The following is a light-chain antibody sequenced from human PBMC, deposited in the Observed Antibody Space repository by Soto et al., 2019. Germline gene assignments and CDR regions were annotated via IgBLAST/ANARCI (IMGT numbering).Light chain of an antibody. CDR1: QSVRNDH. CDR3: QQYGTTPWT. CDR2: RAV. V-gene: IGKV3-20*01. J-gene: IGKJ1*01. Sequence: EIVLTQSPGTLCLSPGERATLACSASQSVRNDHVAWYQQKTGQAPRLLISRAVTRAIGIPDRFSGSGSGTGFTLTISSLEPEDFALYYCQQYGTTPWTFGQGTKVDI.